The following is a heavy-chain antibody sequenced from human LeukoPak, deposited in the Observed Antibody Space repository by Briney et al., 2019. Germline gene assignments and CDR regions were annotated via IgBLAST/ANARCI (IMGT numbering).Heavy chain of an antibody. V-gene: IGHV3-30-3*01. CDR1: GLTFSTYA. D-gene: IGHD5-12*01. Sequence: AGSLTLSCAASGLTFSTYAMNCVRQAPGKGLEWVAVISYDGSNKYYADSVKGRFTISRDNSKNTLYLQMNSLRAEDTAVFYCARDSATYYYSYAMDVWGQGTTVTVSS. CDR3: ARDSATYYYSYAMDV. CDR2: ISYDGSNK. J-gene: IGHJ6*02.